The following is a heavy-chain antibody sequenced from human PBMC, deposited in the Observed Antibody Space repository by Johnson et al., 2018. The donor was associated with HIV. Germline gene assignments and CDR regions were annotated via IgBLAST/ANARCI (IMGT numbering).Heavy chain of an antibody. V-gene: IGHV3-49*04. CDR1: GFIFSDYS. J-gene: IGHJ3*02. CDR2: IRSKAYGGTA. Sequence: VQLVESGGGLVKPGGSQRLSCAASGFIFSDYSMTWVRQVPGKGLDWVGFIRSKAYGGTADYAASVKGRFTISRDDAKNIAYLQMNSLKTEDTGVYYCTRGGVTIFGVVDAFDIWGQGTKVTVSS. D-gene: IGHD3-3*01. CDR3: TRGGVTIFGVVDAFDI.